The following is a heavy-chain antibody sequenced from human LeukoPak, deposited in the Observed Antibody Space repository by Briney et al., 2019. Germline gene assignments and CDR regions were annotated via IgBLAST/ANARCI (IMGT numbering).Heavy chain of an antibody. CDR1: GFTFSTYA. V-gene: IGHV3-9*03. J-gene: IGHJ6*03. Sequence: SLRLSCAASGFTFSTYAMHWVRQAPGKGLEWVSGISWNSGSIGYADSVKGRFTISRDNAKNSLYLQMNSLRAEDMALYYCAKGRVGVTMVRGARYYMDVWGKGTTVTVSS. CDR2: ISWNSGSI. D-gene: IGHD3-10*01. CDR3: AKGRVGVTMVRGARYYMDV.